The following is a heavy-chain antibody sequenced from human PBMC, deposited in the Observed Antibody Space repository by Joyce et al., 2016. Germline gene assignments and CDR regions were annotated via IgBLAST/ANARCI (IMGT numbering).Heavy chain of an antibody. J-gene: IGHJ4*02. CDR2: IYFSGST. D-gene: IGHD3-10*01. V-gene: IGHV4-39*01. Sequence: QLQLQESGPGLVKPSETLSLICTVSGGSISSNTYYWAWIREPPGKGLEWLGSIYFSGSTYYNPSLKSRVSISVDTSKNQFSLKLRSVTAADTAVYYCARQEDFFGLGSFWSKWGQGTLVTVSS. CDR3: ARQEDFFGLGSFWSK. CDR1: GGSISSNTYY.